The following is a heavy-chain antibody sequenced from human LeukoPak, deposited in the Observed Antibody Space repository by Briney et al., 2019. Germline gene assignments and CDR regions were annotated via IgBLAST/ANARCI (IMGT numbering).Heavy chain of an antibody. CDR1: GFTFSSYS. V-gene: IGHV3-21*06. D-gene: IGHD2-8*01. Sequence: GGSLRLSCAASGFTFSSYSMNWVRQAPGKGLEWVSSISSSSYIYYADSVKGRFTISRDNAKNSLYLQMNSLRAEDTAVYYCARGYCTNGVCSGFDPWGQGTLVTVSS. CDR2: ISSSSYI. CDR3: ARGYCTNGVCSGFDP. J-gene: IGHJ5*02.